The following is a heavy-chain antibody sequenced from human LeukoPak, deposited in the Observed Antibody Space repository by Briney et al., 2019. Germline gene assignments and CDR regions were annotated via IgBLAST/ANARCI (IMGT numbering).Heavy chain of an antibody. J-gene: IGHJ4*02. V-gene: IGHV4-39*07. Sequence: PSETLSLTCTVSGGSISSSSYYWGWIRQPPGKGLEWIGSIYYSGSTYYNPSLKSRVTISVDTSKNQFSLKLSSVTAADTAVYYCARAYSSSSWGAYFYWGQGTLVTVSS. D-gene: IGHD6-6*01. CDR1: GGSISSSSYY. CDR2: IYYSGST. CDR3: ARAYSSSSWGAYFY.